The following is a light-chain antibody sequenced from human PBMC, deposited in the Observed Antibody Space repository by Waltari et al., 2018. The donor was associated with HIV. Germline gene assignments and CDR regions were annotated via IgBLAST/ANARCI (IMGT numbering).Light chain of an antibody. J-gene: IGKJ3*01. CDR2: LGS. CDR1: QSLLHSNGYNY. V-gene: IGKV2-28*01. Sequence: DIVMTQSPLSLPVTPGEPASISCRPSQSLLHSNGYNYLDWYLQKPGQSPQLLIYLGSNRASGVPDRFSGSGSGTDFTLKISRVEAEDVGVYYCMQALQTCTFGPGTKVDIK. CDR3: MQALQTCT.